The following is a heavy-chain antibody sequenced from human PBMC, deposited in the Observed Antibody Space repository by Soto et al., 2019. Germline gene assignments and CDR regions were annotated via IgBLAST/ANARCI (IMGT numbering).Heavy chain of an antibody. CDR3: ARDNDRLQLGGNYYYIMDV. V-gene: IGHV1-69*12. CDR1: GGTFSTSA. D-gene: IGHD5-12*01. CDR2: IMPIFPTP. Sequence: QVQLVQSGAEVKKPGSSVKVSCKASGGTFSTSAISWVRQAPGQGLEWMGGIMPIFPTPDYAQRFQGRVSITADESTSTAYVELSSLRPEDTAVYYCARDNDRLQLGGNYYYIMDVWGQGTTVTVSS. J-gene: IGHJ6*02.